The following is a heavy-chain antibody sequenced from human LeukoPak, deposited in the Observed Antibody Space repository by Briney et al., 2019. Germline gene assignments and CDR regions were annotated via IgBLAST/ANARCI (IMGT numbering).Heavy chain of an antibody. D-gene: IGHD1-7*01. Sequence: ASVKVSCKATGYTFTAYHLHWVRLAPGQGLEWMGWINPNSGGTNYAQKFQDRVTTTRDTSTSIAYMELSRLRSDDAAVYYCARVFDNWNYGRYAEYFQHWGQGTLVTVSS. CDR1: GYTFTAYH. CDR2: INPNSGGT. CDR3: ARVFDNWNYGRYAEYFQH. V-gene: IGHV1-2*02. J-gene: IGHJ1*01.